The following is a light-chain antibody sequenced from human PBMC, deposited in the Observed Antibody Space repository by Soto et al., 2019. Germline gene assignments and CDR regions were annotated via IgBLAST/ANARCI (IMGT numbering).Light chain of an antibody. J-gene: IGKJ1*01. CDR2: ATD. CDR1: QTITNY. CDR3: QERYNTPQT. V-gene: IGKV1-39*01. Sequence: DIRMTLSAASLSASFGDRVTITCRASQTITNYLNWYQQQSGKAPKLLIYATDTLQSGVPSRFSGSGYGTDYNLTISSLQTEDFATYYCQERYNTPQTFGQGTKVDIK.